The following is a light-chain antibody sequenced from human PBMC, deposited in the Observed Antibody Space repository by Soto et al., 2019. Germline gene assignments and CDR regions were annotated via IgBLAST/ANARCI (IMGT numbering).Light chain of an antibody. CDR1: QSISGS. CDR2: AAS. V-gene: IGKV1-9*01. Sequence: IQMTQSPSTLSASLGDRGTITCRASQSISGSLAWYQLKPGKAPKLLIYAASTLQSGVPSRFSGSGSGTDFTLTISSLQPEDFATYYCQQLNSYPLTFGGGTKVDIK. J-gene: IGKJ4*01. CDR3: QQLNSYPLT.